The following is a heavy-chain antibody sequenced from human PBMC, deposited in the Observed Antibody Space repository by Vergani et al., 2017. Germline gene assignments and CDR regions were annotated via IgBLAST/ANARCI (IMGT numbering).Heavy chain of an antibody. CDR3: ARVHPGGSYSYYYYYMDV. V-gene: IGHV4-61*01. CDR1: GASVNRANYY. J-gene: IGHJ6*03. CDR2: IYSTGST. D-gene: IGHD1-26*01. Sequence: QAQLQESGPGLVKPSETLSLTCTVSGASVNRANYYWSWIRQTPGTGLEWIGYIYSTGSTHHNPSLRRRINMSVDTSKNQFSLKLNSVTAADTAVYYCARVHPGGSYSYYYYYMDVWGKGTTVTVSS.